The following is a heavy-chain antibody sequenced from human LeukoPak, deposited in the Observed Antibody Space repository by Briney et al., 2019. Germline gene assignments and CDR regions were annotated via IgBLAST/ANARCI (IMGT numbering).Heavy chain of an antibody. CDR1: GFSLDDYA. CDR2: SSWNSGSI. V-gene: IGHV3-9*01. Sequence: PGGSLRLSCAASGFSLDDYAMHWVRQAPGKGLEWVSGSSWNSGSIGYADSVKGRFTISRDNAKNSLYLQMNSLRAEDTALYYCAKDNPHRYYDFWSGDYYFDYWGQGTLVTVSS. CDR3: AKDNPHRYYDFWSGDYYFDY. J-gene: IGHJ4*02. D-gene: IGHD3-3*01.